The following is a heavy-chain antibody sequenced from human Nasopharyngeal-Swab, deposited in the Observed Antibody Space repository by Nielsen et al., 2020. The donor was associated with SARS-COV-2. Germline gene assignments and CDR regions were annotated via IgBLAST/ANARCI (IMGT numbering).Heavy chain of an antibody. J-gene: IGHJ6*03. V-gene: IGHV1-46*01. CDR3: ARGIGVLRFLEWSHMDV. Sequence: ASVQVSCKASGYTFTSYYMHWVRQAPVQGLEWMGIINPSGGSTSYAQKFQGRVTMTRDTSTSTVYMELSSLRSEDTAVYYCARGIGVLRFLEWSHMDVWGKGTTVTVSS. CDR1: GYTFTSYY. CDR2: INPSGGST. D-gene: IGHD3-3*01.